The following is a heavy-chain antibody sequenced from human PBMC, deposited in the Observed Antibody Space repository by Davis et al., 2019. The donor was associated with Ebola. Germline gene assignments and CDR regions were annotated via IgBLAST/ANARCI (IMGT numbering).Heavy chain of an antibody. D-gene: IGHD2-2*01. J-gene: IGHJ6*03. V-gene: IGHV3-48*02. Sequence: GESLKISCAASGFTFSDYSMNWVRQAPGKGLEWVSYISSSSSTIYYADSVKGRFTISRDNAKNSPDLQMKSLRDEDTAVYYCARDVVVVPDATVYYYYYMDVWGKGTTVTVSS. CDR1: GFTFSDYS. CDR3: ARDVVVVPDATVYYYYYMDV. CDR2: ISSSSSTI.